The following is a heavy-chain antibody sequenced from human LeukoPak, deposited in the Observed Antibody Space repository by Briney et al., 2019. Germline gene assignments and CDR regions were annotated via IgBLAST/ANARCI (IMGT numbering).Heavy chain of an antibody. J-gene: IGHJ4*01. Sequence: SETLSLTCTVSGGSISTYYWGWIRQPPGKGLEWMGSISYSGSTNYKFSLTSRVTMSVDTSKNQFSLKLTSLTAADTAVYFCARQSTIMSSFVVWGHGALVTVSS. CDR2: ISYSGST. V-gene: IGHV4-59*08. CDR3: ARQSTIMSSFVV. D-gene: IGHD5-24*01. CDR1: GGSISTYY.